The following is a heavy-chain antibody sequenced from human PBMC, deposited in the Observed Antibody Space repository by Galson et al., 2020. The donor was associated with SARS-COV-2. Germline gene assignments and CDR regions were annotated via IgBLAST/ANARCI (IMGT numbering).Heavy chain of an antibody. CDR2: ISYDGSNK. CDR1: GFNFSSYG. Sequence: GESLKISCAASGFNFSSYGMHWVRQAPGKGLEWVAVISYDGSNKYYADSVKGRFTISRDNSKNKLYLQMNSLRAEDQAVYYCAKGDSYYDLLTGYLGGRVYYYYCCMDVWGQGTTVTVAS. D-gene: IGHD3-9*01. V-gene: IGHV3-30*18. J-gene: IGHJ6*02. CDR3: AKGDSYYDLLTGYLGGRVYYYYCCMDV.